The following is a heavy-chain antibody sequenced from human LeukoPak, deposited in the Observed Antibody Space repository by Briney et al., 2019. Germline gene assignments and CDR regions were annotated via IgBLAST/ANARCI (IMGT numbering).Heavy chain of an antibody. CDR3: AKLGRLEYQLLPDY. Sequence: GGSLRLSCAASGFTFSSYAMSWVRQAPGKGLEWDSAISGSGGSTYYADSVKGRFTISRDNSKNTLYLQMNSLRAEDTAVYYCAKLGRLEYQLLPDYWGQGTLVTVSS. V-gene: IGHV3-23*01. CDR2: ISGSGGST. D-gene: IGHD2-2*01. J-gene: IGHJ4*02. CDR1: GFTFSSYA.